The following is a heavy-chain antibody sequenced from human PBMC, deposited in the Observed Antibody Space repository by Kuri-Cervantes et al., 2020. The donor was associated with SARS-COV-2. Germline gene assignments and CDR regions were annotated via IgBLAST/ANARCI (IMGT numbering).Heavy chain of an antibody. Sequence: SETLSLTCTVSGGSISSYYWSWIRQPPGKGLEWIGEINHSGSTNYNPSLKSRVTISVDTSKNQFSLKLSSVTAADTAVYYCAREVGDYFDYWGHGTLVTVSS. J-gene: IGHJ4*01. D-gene: IGHD3-16*01. CDR1: GGSISSYY. V-gene: IGHV4-34*01. CDR2: INHSGST. CDR3: AREVGDYFDY.